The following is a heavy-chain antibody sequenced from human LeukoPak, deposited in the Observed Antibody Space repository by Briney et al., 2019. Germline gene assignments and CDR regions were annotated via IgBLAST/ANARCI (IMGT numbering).Heavy chain of an antibody. D-gene: IGHD3-3*01. CDR2: IYYSGSV. CDR3: ARRVATSGNFFDY. CDR1: GGAINSRNYY. Sequence: SETLSLTCTVVGGAINSRNYYWGWIRQSPGKGLEWIGSIYYSGSVNNNPSFESRVTISVDTSRNQFSLKLTSVTVADTAVYYCARRVATSGNFFDYWGPGTLVTVS. V-gene: IGHV4-39*01. J-gene: IGHJ4*02.